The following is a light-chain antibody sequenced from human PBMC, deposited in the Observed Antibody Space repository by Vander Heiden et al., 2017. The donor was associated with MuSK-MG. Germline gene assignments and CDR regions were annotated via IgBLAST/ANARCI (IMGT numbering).Light chain of an antibody. V-gene: IGKV1-39*01. CDR3: QQSYRTPIT. CDR2: AAS. Sequence: DIQMTQSPSSLSASVGDRVTITCRASQSISSYLNWYQQKPGKAPKLLSYAASSLQSGVPSRVSGSGSGTDFTLTISSLQPEDFATYYCQQSYRTPITFGQGTRLEIK. CDR1: QSISSY. J-gene: IGKJ5*01.